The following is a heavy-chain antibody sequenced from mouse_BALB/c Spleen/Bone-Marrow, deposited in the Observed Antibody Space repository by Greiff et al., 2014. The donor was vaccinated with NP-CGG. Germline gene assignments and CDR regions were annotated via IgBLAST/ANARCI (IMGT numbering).Heavy chain of an antibody. Sequence: EVQLEQSGSELVKPGASVKLSCAASGFNIKDTYMHWVKQRLEQGLEWIGRIDPENGDTNYDPKFQGKATITADTSSNTAYLQLGSMSSEDTAVYYCTSPSFCCGSCFWYFDVWGAGTTVTVSS. CDR3: TSPSFCCGSCFWYFDV. CDR2: IDPENGDT. J-gene: IGHJ1*01. D-gene: IGHD1-1*01. V-gene: IGHV14-3*02. CDR1: GFNIKDTY.